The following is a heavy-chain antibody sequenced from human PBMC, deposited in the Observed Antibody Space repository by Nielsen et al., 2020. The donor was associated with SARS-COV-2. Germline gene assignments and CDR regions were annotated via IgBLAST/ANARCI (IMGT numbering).Heavy chain of an antibody. CDR1: GFTFSSYG. Sequence: GESLKISCAASGFTFSSYGMHWVRQAPGKGLEWAAVIWYDGSNKYYADSVKGRFTISRDNSKNTLYLQMNSLRAEDTAVYYCAKDMGWTDAFDIWGQGTMATVSS. CDR3: AKDMGWTDAFDI. J-gene: IGHJ3*02. V-gene: IGHV3-33*06. CDR2: IWYDGSNK. D-gene: IGHD6-19*01.